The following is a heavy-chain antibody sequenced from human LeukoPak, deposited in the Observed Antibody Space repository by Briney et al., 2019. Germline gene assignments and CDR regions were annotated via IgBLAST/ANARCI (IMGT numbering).Heavy chain of an antibody. CDR3: AREVTVVTPNYYYYYYMDV. CDR2: IYYSGST. V-gene: IGHV4-59*01. CDR1: GGSISGYY. Sequence: SETLSLTCTVSGGSISGYYWSWIRQTPGKGLEWIGYIYYSGSTNYNPSLKSRVTISVDTSRNQFSLKLSSVTAADTAVYYCAREVTVVTPNYYYYYYMDVWGKGTTVTVSS. D-gene: IGHD4-23*01. J-gene: IGHJ6*03.